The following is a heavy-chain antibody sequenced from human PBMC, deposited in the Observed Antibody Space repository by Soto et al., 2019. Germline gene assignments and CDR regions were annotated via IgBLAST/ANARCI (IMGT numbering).Heavy chain of an antibody. CDR1: GGSISSYY. D-gene: IGHD3-3*01. J-gene: IGHJ5*01. Sequence: KTSETLSLTCTVSGGSISSYYWSWIRQPAGKGLEWIGRIYTSGSTNYNPSLKSRVTMSVDTSKNQFSLKLSSVTAADTAVYYCARGAYDFWSGYINWFDSWGQGTLVTVSS. CDR3: ARGAYDFWSGYINWFDS. V-gene: IGHV4-4*07. CDR2: IYTSGST.